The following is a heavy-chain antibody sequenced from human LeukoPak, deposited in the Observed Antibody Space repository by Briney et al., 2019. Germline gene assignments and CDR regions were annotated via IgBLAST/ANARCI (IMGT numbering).Heavy chain of an antibody. J-gene: IGHJ4*02. CDR1: GFTFSSYE. CDR3: ARAHPDYYDSGADRGY. V-gene: IGHV3-48*03. CDR2: ISSSGSTI. D-gene: IGHD3-22*01. Sequence: GGSLRLSCAASGFTFSSYEMNWVRQAPGKGLEWVSYISSSGSTIYYADSVKGRFTISRDNAKNSLYLQMNSLRAEDTAVYYCARAHPDYYDSGADRGYWGQGTLVTVSS.